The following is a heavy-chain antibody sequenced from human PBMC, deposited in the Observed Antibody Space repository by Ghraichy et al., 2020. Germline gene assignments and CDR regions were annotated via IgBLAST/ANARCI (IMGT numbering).Heavy chain of an antibody. CDR1: GYTFTSYY. CDR2: INPSGGST. CDR3: ARDPTAYCGGDCYSRWFDP. J-gene: IGHJ5*02. D-gene: IGHD2-21*02. V-gene: IGHV1-46*01. Sequence: ASVKVSCKASGYTFTSYYMHWVRQAPGQGLEWMGIINPSGGSTSYAQKFQGRVTMTRDTSTSTVYMELSSLRSEDTAVYYCARDPTAYCGGDCYSRWFDPWGQGTLVTVSS.